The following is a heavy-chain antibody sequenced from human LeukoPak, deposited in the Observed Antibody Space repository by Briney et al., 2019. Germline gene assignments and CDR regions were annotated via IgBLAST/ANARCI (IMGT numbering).Heavy chain of an antibody. CDR2: INHSGST. CDR1: GGSFSGYY. Sequence: SETLSLTCAVYGGSFSGYYWSWIRQPPGKGLEWIGEINHSGSTNYNPSLKSRVTISVDTSRNQFSLKLSSVTAADTAVYYCARAVPRYCSSTSCLPPYWGQGTLVTVSS. D-gene: IGHD2-2*01. CDR3: ARAVPRYCSSTSCLPPY. J-gene: IGHJ4*02. V-gene: IGHV4-34*01.